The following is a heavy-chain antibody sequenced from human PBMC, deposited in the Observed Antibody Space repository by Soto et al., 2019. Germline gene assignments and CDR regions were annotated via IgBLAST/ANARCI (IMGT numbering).Heavy chain of an antibody. Sequence: ASVKVSCMASGFTFTSSAVQWVRQARGQPLEWIGWIVVGSGNTNYAQKFQERVTITRDMSTSTAYMELSSLRSEDTAVYYCAAPRYYDFWSGENWFDPWGQGTLVTVSS. CDR3: AAPRYYDFWSGENWFDP. CDR1: GFTFTSSA. CDR2: IVVGSGNT. J-gene: IGHJ5*02. V-gene: IGHV1-58*01. D-gene: IGHD3-3*01.